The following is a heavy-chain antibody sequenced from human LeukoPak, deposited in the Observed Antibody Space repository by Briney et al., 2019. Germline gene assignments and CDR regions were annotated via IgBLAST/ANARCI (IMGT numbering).Heavy chain of an antibody. Sequence: ASVKVSCKASGYTFTSYGINWVRQAPGQGLEWMGWISAYNGNTNYAQKLQGRVTMTTDTSTSTAYMELRSLRSDDTAVYYCARFCSSTSCYTDHWFDPWGQGTLVTVSS. CDR3: ARFCSSTSCYTDHWFDP. V-gene: IGHV1-18*01. D-gene: IGHD2-2*02. J-gene: IGHJ5*02. CDR1: GYTFTSYG. CDR2: ISAYNGNT.